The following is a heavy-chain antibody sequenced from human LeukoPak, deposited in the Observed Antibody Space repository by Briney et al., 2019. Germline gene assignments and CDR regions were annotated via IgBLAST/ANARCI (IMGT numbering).Heavy chain of an antibody. J-gene: IGHJ6*04. Sequence: GGSLRLSCAASGFTFSSYDMHWVRQATGKGLEWVSAIGTAGDTYYPGSVKGRFTISRENAKNSLYLQMNSLRAEDTAVYYCARDGSSGRGYYYYYGMDVWGEGTTVTVSS. CDR3: ARDGSSGRGYYYYYGMDV. D-gene: IGHD1-26*01. CDR1: GFTFSSYD. V-gene: IGHV3-13*01. CDR2: IGTAGDT.